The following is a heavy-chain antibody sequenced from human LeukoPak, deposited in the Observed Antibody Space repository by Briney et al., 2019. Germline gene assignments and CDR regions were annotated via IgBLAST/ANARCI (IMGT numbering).Heavy chain of an antibody. J-gene: IGHJ4*02. CDR1: GYTLTELS. CDR2: FDPEDGET. D-gene: IGHD6-19*01. CDR3: ATFGYSSGWSHFDY. V-gene: IGHV1-24*01. Sequence: ASVKVSCKVSGYTLTELSMHWVRQAPGKGLEWMGGFDPEDGETIYAQKFQGRVTMTEDTSTDTAYMELSSLRSEDTVVYYCATFGYSSGWSHFDYWGQGTLVTVSS.